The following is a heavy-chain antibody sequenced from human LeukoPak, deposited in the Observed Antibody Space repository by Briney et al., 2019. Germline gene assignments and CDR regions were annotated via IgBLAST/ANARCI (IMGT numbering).Heavy chain of an antibody. CDR3: VAGSFGWVDAFDI. CDR2: INTDGSST. V-gene: IGHV3-74*01. J-gene: IGHJ3*02. Sequence: PHGGSLRLSCAASGFTFSSYSMNWVRQAPGKGLVWVSRINTDGSSTSYADSVKGRFTISRDNAKNTLYLQMNSLRAEDTAVYYCVAGSFGWVDAFDIWGQGTMVTVSS. CDR1: GFTFSSYS. D-gene: IGHD6-19*01.